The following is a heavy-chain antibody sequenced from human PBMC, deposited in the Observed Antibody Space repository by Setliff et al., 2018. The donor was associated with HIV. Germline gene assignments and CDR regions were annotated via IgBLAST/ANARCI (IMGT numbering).Heavy chain of an antibody. D-gene: IGHD2-15*01. V-gene: IGHV1-69*05. Sequence: GASVKVSCKASGGTFSSYVISWVRQAPGQGPEWMGGTTPLLGTTNYAQKFQGRVTITTDESTTTVFMELTGLRSEDTAVYYCAREGLLVTTVGGAHWYHGMDVWGQGTTVTVSS. CDR3: AREGLLVTTVGGAHWYHGMDV. J-gene: IGHJ6*02. CDR1: GGTFSSYV. CDR2: TTPLLGTT.